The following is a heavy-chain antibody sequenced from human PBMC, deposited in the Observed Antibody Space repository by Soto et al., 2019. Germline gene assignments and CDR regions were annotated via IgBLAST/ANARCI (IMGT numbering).Heavy chain of an antibody. J-gene: IGHJ3*01. V-gene: IGHV4-30-4*08. CDR1: GGSISSGTHY. D-gene: IGHD1-26*01. CDR2: VYLSGSA. Sequence: QVHLQESGPGLVRPSQTLSLTCTVSGGSISSGTHYWSWIRQTPGKGLEFIGHVYLSGSAYYKASPEGRFPISIHTPRQHPSLTVDSVTAANTAIYFCARVPIVGVTGPGGFDVWGPGTVVIGSS. CDR3: ARVPIVGVTGPGGFDV.